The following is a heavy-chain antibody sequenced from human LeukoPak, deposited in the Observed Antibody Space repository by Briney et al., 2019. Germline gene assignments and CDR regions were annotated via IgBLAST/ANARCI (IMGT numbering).Heavy chain of an antibody. J-gene: IGHJ6*02. V-gene: IGHV4-34*01. CDR1: GGSFSGYY. CDR3: AGPVIEGGPDYYYYGMDV. D-gene: IGHD3-16*02. Sequence: KSSETLSLTCAVYGGSFSGYYWSWIRQPPGKGLEWIGEINHSGSTNYNPSLKSRVTISVDTSKNQFSLKLSSVTAADTAVYYCAGPVIEGGPDYYYYGMDVWGQGTTVTVSS. CDR2: INHSGST.